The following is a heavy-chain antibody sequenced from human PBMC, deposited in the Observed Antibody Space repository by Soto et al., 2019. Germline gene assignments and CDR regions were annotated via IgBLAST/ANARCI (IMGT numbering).Heavy chain of an antibody. Sequence: GGSLRLSCASSGFTFSGSAMHLVRQASGKGLEWVGRIRSKANSYATAYAASVKGRFTISRDDSKNTAYLQMNSLKTEDTAVYYCTRLDFWSGYPDAFDIWGQGTMVTVSS. D-gene: IGHD3-3*01. J-gene: IGHJ3*02. V-gene: IGHV3-73*01. CDR1: GFTFSGSA. CDR3: TRLDFWSGYPDAFDI. CDR2: IRSKANSYAT.